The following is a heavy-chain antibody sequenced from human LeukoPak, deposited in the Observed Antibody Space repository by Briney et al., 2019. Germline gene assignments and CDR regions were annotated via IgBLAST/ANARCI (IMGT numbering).Heavy chain of an antibody. V-gene: IGHV1-2*04. CDR1: GYTFTGYY. CDR2: INPNSGGT. D-gene: IGHD6-13*01. Sequence: ASVKVSCKASGYTFTGYYMHWVRQAPGQGLEWMGWINPNSGGTNYAQKFQGWVTMTRDTSISTAYMELSRLRSDDTAVYYCARDKPYSSSWFVSSEFDYWGQGTLVTASS. J-gene: IGHJ4*02. CDR3: ARDKPYSSSWFVSSEFDY.